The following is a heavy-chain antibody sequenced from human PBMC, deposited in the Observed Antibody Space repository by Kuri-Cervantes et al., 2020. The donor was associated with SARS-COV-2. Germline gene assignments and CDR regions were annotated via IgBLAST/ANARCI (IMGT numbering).Heavy chain of an antibody. CDR1: GYTFTSYA. CDR3: ARALPTVRRGHSYGYYWFDP. CDR2: INAGNGNT. D-gene: IGHD5-18*01. Sequence: ASVKVSCKASGYTFTSYAMHWVRQAPGQRLEWMGWINAGNGNTKYSQKFQGRVTITRDTSASTAYMELSSLRSEDTAVYYCARALPTVRRGHSYGYYWFDPWGQGTLVTVSS. J-gene: IGHJ5*02. V-gene: IGHV1-3*01.